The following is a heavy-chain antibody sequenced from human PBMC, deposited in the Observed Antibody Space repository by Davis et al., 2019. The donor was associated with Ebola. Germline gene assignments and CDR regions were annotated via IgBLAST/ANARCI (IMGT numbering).Heavy chain of an antibody. Sequence: GESLKISCAASGFTVSSNYMSWVRQAPGKGLEWVSVIYSGGSTYYADSVKGRFTISRDNSKNTLYLQMNSLRAEDTAVYYCARERDIKTGYSYGLTTVTTKYDYWGQGTLVTVSS. V-gene: IGHV3-66*01. D-gene: IGHD5-18*01. CDR2: IYSGGST. CDR3: ARERDIKTGYSYGLTTVTTKYDY. CDR1: GFTVSSNY. J-gene: IGHJ4*02.